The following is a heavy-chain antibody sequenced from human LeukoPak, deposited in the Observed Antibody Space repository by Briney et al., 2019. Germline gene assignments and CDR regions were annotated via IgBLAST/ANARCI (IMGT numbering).Heavy chain of an antibody. Sequence: NPSETLSLTCTVSGGSISSYCWSWIRQPPGKGLEWIGYIYYSGSTNYNPSLKSRVTISVDTSKNQFSLKLCSVTAADTAVYYCATLAYDFWSGYYTEDQYYFDYWGQGTLVTVSS. V-gene: IGHV4-59*01. J-gene: IGHJ4*02. D-gene: IGHD3-3*01. CDR2: IYYSGST. CDR1: GGSISSYC. CDR3: ATLAYDFWSGYYTEDQYYFDY.